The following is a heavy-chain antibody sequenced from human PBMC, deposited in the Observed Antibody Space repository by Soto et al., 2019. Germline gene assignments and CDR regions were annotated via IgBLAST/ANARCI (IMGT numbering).Heavy chain of an antibody. J-gene: IGHJ4*02. D-gene: IGHD3-3*01. Sequence: GGSLRLSCVASGFTVSSKYMSWVRQAPGKGLEWVSVIYSGGSTYYADSVKGRFTISRDSSKNTLYLQMDSLRAEDTAVYYCARDLHDFWSGSSDYWGQGTLVTVSS. CDR3: ARDLHDFWSGSSDY. CDR2: IYSGGST. V-gene: IGHV3-66*01. CDR1: GFTVSSKY.